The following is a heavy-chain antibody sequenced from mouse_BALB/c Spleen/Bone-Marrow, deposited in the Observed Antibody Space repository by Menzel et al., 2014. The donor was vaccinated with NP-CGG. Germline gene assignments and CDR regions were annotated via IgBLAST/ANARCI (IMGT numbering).Heavy chain of an antibody. D-gene: IGHD3-3*01. CDR3: ARWTRGDYFVY. Sequence: VQLQQSGPELVKPGASVKISCKTSGYTFTECTMHWVKQSHGKSLEWIGSINPNNGGTTYNQKFRGKATLTVDKSSTTAYMELRSLTSEDSAVYYCARWTRGDYFVYWGQGTSLTVSS. CDR1: GYTFTECT. V-gene: IGHV1-18*01. J-gene: IGHJ2*02. CDR2: INPNNGGT.